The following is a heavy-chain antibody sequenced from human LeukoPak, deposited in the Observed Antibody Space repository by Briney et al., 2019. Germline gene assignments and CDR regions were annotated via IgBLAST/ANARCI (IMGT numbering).Heavy chain of an antibody. Sequence: SETLSLTCAVYGGSFSGYYWSWIRQPPGKGLEWIGEINHSGSTNYNPSLKSRVTISVDTSKNQFSLKLSSVTAADTAVYYCARGLDDYGEGGLDYWGQGTLVTVPS. CDR1: GGSFSGYY. D-gene: IGHD4-17*01. CDR3: ARGLDDYGEGGLDY. J-gene: IGHJ4*02. CDR2: INHSGST. V-gene: IGHV4-34*01.